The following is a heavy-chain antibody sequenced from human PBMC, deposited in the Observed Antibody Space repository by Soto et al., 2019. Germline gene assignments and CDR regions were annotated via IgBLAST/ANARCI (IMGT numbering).Heavy chain of an antibody. CDR1: GDSVSSNSAA. CDR3: AREVAVTGPGHYYFGMDV. D-gene: IGHD6-19*01. Sequence: SQTLSLTCAISGDSVSSNSAAWNWIRQSPSRGLEWLGRTYYRSKWYNEYALSVKSRIIINPDTSKNQFSLQLNSVTPEDTAVYYCAREVAVTGPGHYYFGMDVWGQGTTVTVSS. V-gene: IGHV6-1*01. J-gene: IGHJ6*02. CDR2: TYYRSKWYN.